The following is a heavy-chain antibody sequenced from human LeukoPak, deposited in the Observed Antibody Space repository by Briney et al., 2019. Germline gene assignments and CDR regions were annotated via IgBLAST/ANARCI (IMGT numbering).Heavy chain of an antibody. CDR1: GGSISSSNW. CDR3: ARSPPTSENWFDP. J-gene: IGHJ5*02. CDR2: IYHSGST. D-gene: IGHD3-3*01. Sequence: SETLSLTCAVSGGSISSSNWWSWVRQPPGRGLEWIGEIYHSGSTNYNPSLKSRVTISVDKSKNQFSLKLSSVTAADTAVYYCARSPPTSENWFDPWGQGTLVTVSS. V-gene: IGHV4-4*02.